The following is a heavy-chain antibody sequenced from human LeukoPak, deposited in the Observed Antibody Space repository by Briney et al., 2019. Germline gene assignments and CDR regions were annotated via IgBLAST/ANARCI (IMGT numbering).Heavy chain of an antibody. D-gene: IGHD3-10*01. CDR3: ARVGSGNSLFDY. CDR2: IYYSGST. CDR1: GGSISSYY. J-gene: IGHJ4*02. Sequence: SETLSLTCTVSGGSISSYYWSWIRQPPGKGLEWIGYIYYSGSTNYNPSLKSRVTISVDTSKNQFSLKLSSVTAADTAVYYCARVGSGNSLFDYWGQGTLVTVSS. V-gene: IGHV4-59*01.